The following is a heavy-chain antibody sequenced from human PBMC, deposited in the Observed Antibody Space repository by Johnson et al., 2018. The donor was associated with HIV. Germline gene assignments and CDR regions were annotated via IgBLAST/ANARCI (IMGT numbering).Heavy chain of an antibody. Sequence: VQLVESGGGVARPGGSLRLSCAASGFTFDDYGMSWVRQAPGKGLAWVSGIDWNGGSTGYADSVKGRFTISRDDAKNSLYLQMNSLRAEDTALYYCARVWSGSYYSNAFDIWGQGTMVTVSS. J-gene: IGHJ3*02. V-gene: IGHV3-20*04. D-gene: IGHD1-26*01. CDR2: IDWNGGST. CDR1: GFTFDDYG. CDR3: ARVWSGSYYSNAFDI.